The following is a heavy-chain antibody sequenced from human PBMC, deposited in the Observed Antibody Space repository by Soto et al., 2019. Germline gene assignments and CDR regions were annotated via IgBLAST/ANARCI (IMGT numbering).Heavy chain of an antibody. J-gene: IGHJ4*02. CDR2: INHSGST. CDR1: GGSFSGYY. D-gene: IGHD2-2*01. V-gene: IGHV4-34*01. CDR3: ARGRRPAYDY. Sequence: QVQLQQWGAGLLKPSETLSLTCAVYGGSFSGYYWSWIRQPPGKGLEWIGKINHSGSTNYNPSLKSRVTISVDTSKNQFSLKLSSVTAADTAVYYCARGRRPAYDYWGQGTLVTVSS.